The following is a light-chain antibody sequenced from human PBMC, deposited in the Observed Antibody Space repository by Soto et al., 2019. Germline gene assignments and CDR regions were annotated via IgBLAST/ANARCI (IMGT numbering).Light chain of an antibody. CDR3: GTWDSGLSAGV. Sequence: QSALTQPPSVSAAPGQTVTISCSGSSSNIGNNYVSWYQNFPGTAPKLLIYDNNKRPSGIPDRFSGSKSGTSATLGISGLQTGDEADYYCGTWDSGLSAGVFGGGTQLTVL. J-gene: IGLJ2*01. V-gene: IGLV1-51*01. CDR2: DNN. CDR1: SSNIGNNY.